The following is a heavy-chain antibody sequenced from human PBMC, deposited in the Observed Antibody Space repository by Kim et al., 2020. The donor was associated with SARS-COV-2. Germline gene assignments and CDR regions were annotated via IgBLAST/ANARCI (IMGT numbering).Heavy chain of an antibody. CDR2: ISSSSSTI. D-gene: IGHD5-12*01. V-gene: IGHV3-48*04. CDR1: GFTFSIYS. J-gene: IGHJ3*02. Sequence: GGSLRLSCAASGFTFSIYSMNWVRQAPGKGLEWVSYISSSSSTIYYADSVKGRFTISRDNAKNSLYLQMNSLRVEETAVYYCARDFQDGYEEAFDIWGQGTMVTVSS. CDR3: ARDFQDGYEEAFDI.